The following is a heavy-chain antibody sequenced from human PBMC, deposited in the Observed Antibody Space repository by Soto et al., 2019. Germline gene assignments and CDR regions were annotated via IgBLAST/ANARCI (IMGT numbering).Heavy chain of an antibody. Sequence: EVQLVESGGGLVQPGGSLRLSCAASGITFSNYWMHWVRQAPGKGLVWVSRINSGGSSTTYADSVKGRFTISRDNAKNSLYLQMNRLRAEDTAVYYCARDSSWTGYSAQFDYWGQGALVTVSS. CDR2: INSGGSST. V-gene: IGHV3-74*01. CDR3: ARDSSWTGYSAQFDY. J-gene: IGHJ4*02. CDR1: GITFSNYW. D-gene: IGHD3-9*01.